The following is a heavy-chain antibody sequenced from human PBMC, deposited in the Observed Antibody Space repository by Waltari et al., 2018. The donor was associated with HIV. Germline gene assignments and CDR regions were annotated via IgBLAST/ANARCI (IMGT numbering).Heavy chain of an antibody. D-gene: IGHD2-21*01. V-gene: IGHV3-23*01. CDR2: ISGSGGTT. Sequence: EVQLLESGGVLVQPGGSLTLSFAASAFLFVSFAMRWVRKAPGKGLEWVSDISGSGGTTYYGDSVKGRFTISRDNSRNTLYLQMNSLRAEDTAVYYCAKELYMVKTLGPLAWGQGAQVTVSS. J-gene: IGHJ5*02. CDR3: AKELYMVKTLGPLA. CDR1: AFLFVSFA.